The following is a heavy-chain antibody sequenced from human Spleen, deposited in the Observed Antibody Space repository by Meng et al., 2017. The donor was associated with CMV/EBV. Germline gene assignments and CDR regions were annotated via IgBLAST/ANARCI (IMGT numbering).Heavy chain of an antibody. J-gene: IGHJ4*02. V-gene: IGHV4-39*07. Sequence: SETLSLTCTVSGDSISSSTYYWSWIRQPPGKGLEWIGEINHSGSTNYNPSLKSRVTISVDTSKNQFSLKLSSVTAADTAVYYCARLRFLSGYFDYWGQGTLVTVSS. CDR3: ARLRFLSGYFDY. CDR1: GDSISSSTYY. D-gene: IGHD3-3*01. CDR2: INHSGST.